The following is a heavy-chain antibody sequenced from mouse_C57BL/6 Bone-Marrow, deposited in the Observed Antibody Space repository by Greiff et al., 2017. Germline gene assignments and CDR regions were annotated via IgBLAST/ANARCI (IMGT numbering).Heavy chain of an antibody. D-gene: IGHD1-1*01. CDR3: ARTPYYGSPYFDY. CDR1: GYTFTTYP. J-gene: IGHJ2*01. V-gene: IGHV1-47*01. CDR2: FHPYNDDT. Sequence: VQLVESGAELVKPGASVKMSCKASGYTFTTYPIEWMKQNHGKSLEWIGNFHPYNDDTKYNEKFKGKATLTVEKSSSTVYLELSRLTSDDSAVYYCARTPYYGSPYFDYWGQGTTLTVSS.